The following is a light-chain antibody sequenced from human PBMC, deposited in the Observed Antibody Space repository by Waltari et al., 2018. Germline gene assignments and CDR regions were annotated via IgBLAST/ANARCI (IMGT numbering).Light chain of an antibody. J-gene: IGLJ1*01. CDR3: QVWDANNEPGL. Sequence: SYVLTQPPSVSVAPGETARITCGGNNIGTKSVHWYRQKPGQAPVLVISYDSDRPSGIPARFSGSNSGDTATLTISRVEAGDEADYYCQVWDANNEPGLFGTGTEVTV. V-gene: IGLV3-21*01. CDR1: NIGTKS. CDR2: YDS.